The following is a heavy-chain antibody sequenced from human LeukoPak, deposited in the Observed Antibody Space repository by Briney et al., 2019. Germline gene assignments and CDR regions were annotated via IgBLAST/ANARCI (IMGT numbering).Heavy chain of an antibody. V-gene: IGHV1-18*01. CDR1: GYTFTSYG. Sequence: EASVKVSCKASGYTFTSYGISWVRQAPGQGLEWMGWISAYNGNTNYAQNLQGRVTMTTDTSTSTAYMELRSLRPDDTAVYYCARAYCGDDCSFDYWGQGTLVTVSS. D-gene: IGHD2-21*02. CDR3: ARAYCGDDCSFDY. J-gene: IGHJ4*02. CDR2: ISAYNGNT.